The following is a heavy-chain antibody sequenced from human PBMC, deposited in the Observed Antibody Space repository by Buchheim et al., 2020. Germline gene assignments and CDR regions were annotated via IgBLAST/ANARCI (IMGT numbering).Heavy chain of an antibody. CDR2: ISGSGGST. CDR1: GFTFSSYA. CDR3: AKVRRDIVVVPAAKGSYYFDY. D-gene: IGHD2-2*01. J-gene: IGHJ4*02. Sequence: EVQLLESGGGLVQPGGSLRLSCAASGFTFSSYAMSWVRQAPGKGLEWVSAISGSGGSTYYADSVKGRFTISIDSSKNTLYLQMNSLRAEDTAVYYCAKVRRDIVVVPAAKGSYYFDYWGQGTL. V-gene: IGHV3-23*01.